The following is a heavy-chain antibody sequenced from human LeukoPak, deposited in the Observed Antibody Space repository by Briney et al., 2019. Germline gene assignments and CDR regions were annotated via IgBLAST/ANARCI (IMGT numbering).Heavy chain of an antibody. CDR2: IKQDGSEK. CDR1: RFTFSSYW. CDR3: AREGSDWNYYYYMDV. V-gene: IGHV3-7*01. D-gene: IGHD6-19*01. Sequence: GGSLRLSCAASRFTFSSYWMSWVRQAPGKGLEWVANIKQDGSEKYYVDSVKGRFTISRDNAKNSLYLQMNSLRAEDTAVYYCAREGSDWNYYYYMDVWGKGTTVTISS. J-gene: IGHJ6*03.